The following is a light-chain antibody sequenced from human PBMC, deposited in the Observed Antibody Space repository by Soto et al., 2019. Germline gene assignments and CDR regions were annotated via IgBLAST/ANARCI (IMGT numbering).Light chain of an antibody. V-gene: IGLV2-11*01. CDR2: DVT. CDR1: SSDVGTYNF. CDR3: CSYVGSYTSHV. Sequence: QSALTQPRSVSGSPGQSVTISCTGTSSDVGTYNFVSWYQQHPGKAPKFMIYDVTKRPSGVPDRFSGSKSGNTASLTISGLQAEDEADYYCCSYVGSYTSHVFGNGTKVTVL. J-gene: IGLJ1*01.